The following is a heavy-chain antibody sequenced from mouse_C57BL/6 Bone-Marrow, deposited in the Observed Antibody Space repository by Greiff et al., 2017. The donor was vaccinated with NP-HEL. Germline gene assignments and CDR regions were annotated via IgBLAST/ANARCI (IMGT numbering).Heavy chain of an antibody. CDR2: ISSGSSTI. CDR1: GFTFSGYG. D-gene: IGHD1-1*01. V-gene: IGHV5-17*01. J-gene: IGHJ2*01. Sequence: EVMLVESGGGLVKPGGSLKLSCAASGFTFSGYGMHWVRQAPEKGLEWVAYISSGSSTIYYADTVKGRFTISRDNAKNTLFLQMTSLRSEDTAMYYCARYYYGSSYFDYWGQGTTLTVSS. CDR3: ARYYYGSSYFDY.